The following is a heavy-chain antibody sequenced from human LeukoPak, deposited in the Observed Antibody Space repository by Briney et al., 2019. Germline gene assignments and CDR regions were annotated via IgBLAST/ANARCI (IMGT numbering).Heavy chain of an antibody. J-gene: IGHJ4*02. Sequence: GGSLQISCEASGYTFTHQWIGWVRPMPGRGLEGGGIIYHRDSDTIYSPSFQGHVTISADTSINSAYLEWRSLEASDTAMYYCARHSDVVGAIWGQGTQVTVSS. CDR3: ARHSDVVGAI. V-gene: IGHV5-51*01. CDR1: GYTFTHQW. D-gene: IGHD3-16*01. CDR2: IYHRDSDT.